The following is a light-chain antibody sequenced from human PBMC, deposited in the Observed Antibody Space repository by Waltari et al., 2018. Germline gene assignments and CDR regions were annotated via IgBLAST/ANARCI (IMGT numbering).Light chain of an antibody. CDR1: PPNIGKND. Sequence: QSVLTPPPSVSAAPGQNVTISCPGGPPNIGKNDVSWYQQVPGTAPKLLIYEDNKRPSQIPDRFSASKSGTSATLGITGLQTGDEADYYCGTWDSSLIAEVFGTGTKVTVL. CDR2: EDN. J-gene: IGLJ1*01. CDR3: GTWDSSLIAEV. V-gene: IGLV1-51*02.